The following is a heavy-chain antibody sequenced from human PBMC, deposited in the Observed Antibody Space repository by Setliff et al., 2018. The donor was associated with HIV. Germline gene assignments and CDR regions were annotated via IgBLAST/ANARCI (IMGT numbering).Heavy chain of an antibody. V-gene: IGHV4-4*09. Sequence: PSETLSLTCTVSGGSFTTYYWSWLRQPPGKGLEWIGYIYTSGRTNYNPSLKSRVTISVDTSKNQFSLKLSSVTAADTAVYYCARTFGDLKHYNYYYTIDVWGQGTTGTVSS. D-gene: IGHD3-10*01. CDR3: ARTFGDLKHYNYYYTIDV. J-gene: IGHJ6*02. CDR2: IYTSGRT. CDR1: GGSFTTYY.